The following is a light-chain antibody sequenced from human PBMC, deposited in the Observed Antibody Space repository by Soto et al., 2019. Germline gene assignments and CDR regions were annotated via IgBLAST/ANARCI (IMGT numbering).Light chain of an antibody. J-gene: IGLJ2*01. CDR1: TXAVTSGHW. Sequence: QAVVTQEPSLTVSPGGTVTLTCDSSTXAVTSGHWPYWFQQKPGQAPRTLIYDTSKKHSWTPARFSGSLLGGKAALTLSGAQPEDEADYYCLLSYSGARPVVFSGGTKVTVL. V-gene: IGLV7-46*01. CDR3: LLSYSGARPVV. CDR2: DTS.